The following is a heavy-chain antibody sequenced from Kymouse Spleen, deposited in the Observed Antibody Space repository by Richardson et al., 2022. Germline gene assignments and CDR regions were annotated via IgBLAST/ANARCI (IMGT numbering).Heavy chain of an antibody. J-gene: IGHJ5*02. CDR3: ARHPSWNYGYNWFDP. Sequence: QLQLQESGPGLVKPSETLSLTCTVSGGSISSSSYYWGWIRQPPGKGLEWIGSIYYSGSTYYNPSLKSRVTISVDTSKNQFSLKLSSVTAADTAVYYCARHPSWNYGYNWFDPWGQGTLVTVSS. D-gene: IGHD1-7*01. CDR1: GGSISSSSYY. CDR2: IYYSGST. V-gene: IGHV4-39*01.